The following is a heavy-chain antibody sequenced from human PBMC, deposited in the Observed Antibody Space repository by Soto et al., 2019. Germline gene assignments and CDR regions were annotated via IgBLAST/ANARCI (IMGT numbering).Heavy chain of an antibody. Sequence: QVQLVQSGAEVKKPGSSVKDSCKASGGTFSSYTISWVRQAPGQGLEWMGRIIPILGIANYAQKFQGRVTITADKSTSTAYMELSSLRSEDTSVYYCARGGNWNDAFDYWGQGTLVTVSS. CDR3: ARGGNWNDAFDY. V-gene: IGHV1-69*02. D-gene: IGHD1-1*01. CDR2: IIPILGIA. J-gene: IGHJ4*02. CDR1: GGTFSSYT.